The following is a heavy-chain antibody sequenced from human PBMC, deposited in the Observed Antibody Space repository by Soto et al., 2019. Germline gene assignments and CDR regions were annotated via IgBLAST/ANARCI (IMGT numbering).Heavy chain of an antibody. J-gene: IGHJ6*02. CDR3: ANPPPTMESTIYYYYGMDV. CDR1: GFTFSNYA. Sequence: EVQLLESGGGLVQPGGSLRLSCAASGFTFSNYAMTWVRQAPGKGLEWVSAISGSGGSTYYADSVKGRFTISRDNSKNTLYLQMDSPRAEDTAVYYCANPPPTMESTIYYYYGMDVWGQGTTVTVSS. D-gene: IGHD1-26*01. V-gene: IGHV3-23*01. CDR2: ISGSGGST.